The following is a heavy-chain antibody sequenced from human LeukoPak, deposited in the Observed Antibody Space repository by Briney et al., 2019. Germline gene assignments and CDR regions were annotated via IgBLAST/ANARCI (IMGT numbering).Heavy chain of an antibody. J-gene: IGHJ4*02. V-gene: IGHV3-23*01. Sequence: GGSLRLSCVASGFSFSSYGMSWVRQAPGKGLEWVSLITNSGGAAFYADSVKGRFSISRDNSKNILYLELNSLRAEDTAVYYCAKSMGVAVSGGDCWGQGTLVTVSS. D-gene: IGHD6-19*01. CDR3: AKSMGVAVSGGDC. CDR2: ITNSGGAA. CDR1: GFSFSSYG.